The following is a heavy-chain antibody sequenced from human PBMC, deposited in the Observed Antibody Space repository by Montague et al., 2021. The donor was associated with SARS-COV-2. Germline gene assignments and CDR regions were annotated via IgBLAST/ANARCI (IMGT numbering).Heavy chain of an antibody. CDR2: LYTSGST. V-gene: IGHV4-4*07. Sequence: SETLSLTRTVSGASVRTYYWSWIRQSSGKKLEWMGRLYTSGSTYXNPSFKSRVTMSLDTSKNLFSLNLSSMTAADTAVYYRARDGADYSFAYYHEMDVWGQGIAVTVSS. J-gene: IGHJ6*02. CDR1: GASVRTYY. CDR3: ARDGADYSFAYYHEMDV. D-gene: IGHD5-12*01.